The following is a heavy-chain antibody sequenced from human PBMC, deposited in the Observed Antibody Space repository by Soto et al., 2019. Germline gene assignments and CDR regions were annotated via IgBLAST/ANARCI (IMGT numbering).Heavy chain of an antibody. J-gene: IGHJ6*02. CDR1: GYTFTRYG. Sequence: GASVKVSCKASGYTFTRYGISWVRQAPGQGLEWMGWISGYNGDTNYAQKLQGRVTMTIDTSTSTAYMELRSLTSDDTAVYYCAKNGQLHYYYYGMDVWG. V-gene: IGHV1-18*01. D-gene: IGHD1-7*01. CDR2: ISGYNGDT. CDR3: AKNGQLHYYYYGMDV.